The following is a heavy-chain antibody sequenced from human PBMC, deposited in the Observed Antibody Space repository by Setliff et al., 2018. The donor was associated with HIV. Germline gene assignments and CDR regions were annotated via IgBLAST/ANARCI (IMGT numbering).Heavy chain of an antibody. CDR3: ARGRLRNYFDY. D-gene: IGHD2-8*01. CDR1: GYTFTDYT. J-gene: IGHJ4*02. V-gene: IGHV1-3*01. CDR2: INAGNGST. Sequence: ASVKVSCKASGYTFTDYTIHWVRQAPGQRLEWMGWINAGNGSTKYSQKFQGRVSITRDTSASKAYLELSSLRSEDTAVYYCARGRLRNYFDYWGQVTLVTVSS.